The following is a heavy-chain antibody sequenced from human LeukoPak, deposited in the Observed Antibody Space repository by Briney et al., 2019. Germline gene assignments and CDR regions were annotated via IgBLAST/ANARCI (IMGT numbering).Heavy chain of an antibody. CDR3: AKDWPEIGTNEAFDI. V-gene: IGHV3-23*01. J-gene: IGHJ3*02. Sequence: GGSLRLSCAASGFTFSSYAMGWVRQAPGKGLEWVSAISGVGVSTFYADSVKGRFTISRDNSKNTLYLQMNSLRAEDTAVYYCAKDWPEIGTNEAFDIWGQGTMVTVSS. CDR1: GFTFSSYA. D-gene: IGHD1-7*01. CDR2: ISGVGVST.